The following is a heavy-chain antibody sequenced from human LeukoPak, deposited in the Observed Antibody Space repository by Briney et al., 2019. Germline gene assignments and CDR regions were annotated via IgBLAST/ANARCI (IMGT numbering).Heavy chain of an antibody. V-gene: IGHV1-3*01. CDR1: GYTFTSYA. CDR2: INAGNGNT. CDR3: ARDRPYDSSGYWAPGTYDAFDI. Sequence: ASVKVSCKASGYTFTSYAMHWVRQAPGQGLEWMGWINAGNGNTKYSQKFQGRVTITRDTSASTAYMELSSLRSEDTAVYYCARDRPYDSSGYWAPGTYDAFDIWGQGTMVTVSS. J-gene: IGHJ3*02. D-gene: IGHD3-22*01.